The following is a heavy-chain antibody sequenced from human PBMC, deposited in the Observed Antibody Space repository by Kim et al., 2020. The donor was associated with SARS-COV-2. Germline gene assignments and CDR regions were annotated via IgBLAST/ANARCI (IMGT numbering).Heavy chain of an antibody. Sequence: SETLSLTCAVYGGSFSGYYWSWIRQPPGKGLEWIGEINHSGSTNYNPSLKSRVTISVDTSKNQFSLKLSSVTAADTAVYYCASWLGWFGEGYMDVWGKGTTVTVSS. J-gene: IGHJ6*03. CDR2: INHSGST. CDR3: ASWLGWFGEGYMDV. D-gene: IGHD3-10*01. V-gene: IGHV4-34*01. CDR1: GGSFSGYY.